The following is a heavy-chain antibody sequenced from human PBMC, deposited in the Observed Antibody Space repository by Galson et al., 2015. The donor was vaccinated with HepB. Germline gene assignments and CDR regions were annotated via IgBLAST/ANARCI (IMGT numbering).Heavy chain of an antibody. D-gene: IGHD6-19*01. CDR2: TYYRSKWET. J-gene: IGHJ4*02. V-gene: IGHV6-1*01. Sequence: CAISGDSVSSNTVVWNWIRQSPSRGLEWLGRTYYRSKWETDYAESVRSRLTIIAGTSKNQFSLQLRSVTPDDTAVYYCATGVAGHDSWGQGTLVTVSS. CDR1: GDSVSSNTVV. CDR3: ATGVAGHDS.